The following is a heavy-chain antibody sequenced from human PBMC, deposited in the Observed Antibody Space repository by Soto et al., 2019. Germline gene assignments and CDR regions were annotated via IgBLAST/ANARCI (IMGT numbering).Heavy chain of an antibody. CDR2: ISCCGGTA. V-gene: IGHV3-23*01. CDR1: VFNFNKYA. D-gene: IGHD6-19*01. J-gene: IGHJ4*02. CDR3: AKADGQQWLLPPLEN. Sequence: EVQFLESGGGLVRPGDSLRLSCATSVFNFNKYAMSWVRQEPRKGREWVSGISCCGGTASYADPMKVRFPSARVDAKNTLNSDMNSRRVEEPAEYYWAKADGQQWLLPPLENWGRGT.